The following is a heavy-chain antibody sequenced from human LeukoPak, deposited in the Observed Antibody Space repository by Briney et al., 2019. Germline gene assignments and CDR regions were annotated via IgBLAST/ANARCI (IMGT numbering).Heavy chain of an antibody. CDR1: GYSFTSYW. J-gene: IGHJ4*02. Sequence: GEPLKISCKGSGYSFTSYWIGWVRQMPGKGMEWMGIIYPGDSDTRYSPSFQGQVTISADKSISTAYLQWSSLKASDTAMYYCARVGPPDRYCSGGSCYSPPFDYWGQGTLLTASS. D-gene: IGHD2-15*01. CDR2: IYPGDSDT. CDR3: ARVGPPDRYCSGGSCYSPPFDY. V-gene: IGHV5-51*01.